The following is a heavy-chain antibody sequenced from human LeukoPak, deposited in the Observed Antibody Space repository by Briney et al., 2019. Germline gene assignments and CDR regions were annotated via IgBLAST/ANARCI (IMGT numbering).Heavy chain of an antibody. V-gene: IGHV3-23*01. D-gene: IGHD1-26*01. J-gene: IGHJ5*02. Sequence: GGSLRLSCAASGFTFDVSAMNWVRQAPGKGLEWVSASGNAGDTYYADSVKGRFTISRDNSKKMLFLQMTSLRAEDTAVYYCAKDQTGSYPYNWFDPWGQGTLVTVSS. CDR2: SGNAGDT. CDR3: AKDQTGSYPYNWFDP. CDR1: GFTFDVSA.